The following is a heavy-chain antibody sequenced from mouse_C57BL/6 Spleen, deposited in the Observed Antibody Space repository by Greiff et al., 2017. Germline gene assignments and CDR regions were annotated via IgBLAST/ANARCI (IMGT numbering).Heavy chain of an antibody. J-gene: IGHJ4*01. CDR2: ISSGSSTI. CDR3: ASTGTYYAMDY. CDR1: GFTFSDYG. Sequence: VQLKESGGGLVKPGGSLKLSCAASGFTFSDYGMHWVRQAPEKGLEWVAYISSGSSTIYYADTVKGRFTISRDNAKNTLFLQMTSLRSEDTAMYYCASTGTYYAMDYWGQGTSVTVSS. V-gene: IGHV5-17*01. D-gene: IGHD4-1*02.